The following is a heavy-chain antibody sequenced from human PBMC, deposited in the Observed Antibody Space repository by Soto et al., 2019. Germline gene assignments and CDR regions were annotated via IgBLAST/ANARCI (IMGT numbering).Heavy chain of an antibody. CDR2: IDYSGKT. V-gene: IGHV4-38-2*01. CDR1: GYLISSGYY. J-gene: IGHJ4*02. CDR3: PSAIRCGYDVHYFDY. Sequence: SETLSLTCSVSGYLISSGYYWGWVRQTPGKGLEWLGSIDYSGKTYKKPSLKSRVSASVDLSQNQFSLNLRSVTAADTAVYFCPSAIRCGYDVHYFDYWGQGTPVTVSS. D-gene: IGHD3-22*01.